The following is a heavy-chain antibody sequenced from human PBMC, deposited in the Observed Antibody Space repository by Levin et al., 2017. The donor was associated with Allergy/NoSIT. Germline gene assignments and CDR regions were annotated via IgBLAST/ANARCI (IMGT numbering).Heavy chain of an antibody. CDR2: FDPEDGET. V-gene: IGHV1-24*01. D-gene: IGHD3-10*01. CDR1: GYTLTELS. J-gene: IGHJ5*02. Sequence: GESLKISCKVSGYTLTELSMHWVRQAPGKGLEWMGGFDPEDGETIYAQKFQGRVTMTEDTSTDTAYMELSSLRSEDTAVYYCATRTPLYGSGSYSTKAPWFDPWGQGTLVTVSS. CDR3: ATRTPLYGSGSYSTKAPWFDP.